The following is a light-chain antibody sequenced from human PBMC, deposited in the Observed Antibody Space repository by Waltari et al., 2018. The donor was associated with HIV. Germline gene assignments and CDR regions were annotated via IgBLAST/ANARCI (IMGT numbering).Light chain of an antibody. Sequence: QSALTQPASVSGSPGPSMTTPCTGARRVRTCYSSVSWYHHHPGKAPKVIIYDLSNRPSGVSHRFSGSKSGHTASLTISGLQAEDEADYFCTSYISSSTPVFGGGTKLTVL. CDR1: RRVRTCYSS. CDR3: TSYISSSTPV. J-gene: IGLJ3*02. CDR2: DLS. V-gene: IGLV2-14*01.